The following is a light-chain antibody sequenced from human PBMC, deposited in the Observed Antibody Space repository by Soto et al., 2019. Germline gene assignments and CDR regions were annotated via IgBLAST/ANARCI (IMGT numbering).Light chain of an antibody. Sequence: QSVLTQPPSASGTPGQRVTISCSGSRSNIGSNYVYWYQQLPGTAPKLLISRNDQRPSGVPDRFSGSKSGTSASLAISGVRSEDEADYYCSAWDYSLSGSLEFGGGTKLTVL. J-gene: IGLJ2*01. V-gene: IGLV1-47*01. CDR3: SAWDYSLSGSLE. CDR1: RSNIGSNY. CDR2: RND.